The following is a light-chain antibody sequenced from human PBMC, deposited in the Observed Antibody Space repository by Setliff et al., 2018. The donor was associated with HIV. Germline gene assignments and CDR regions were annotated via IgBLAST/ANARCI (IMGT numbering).Light chain of an antibody. CDR2: DVN. Sequence: QSALTQPASVSGSPGQSITISCTGTSSDIGGYNYVSWYQQHPGKAPKLVIYDVNDRPSGVSNRFSGSKSGNTASLTISGLQAEDEADYYCSSRIVSSALHVFGTGTKGTVL. CDR1: SSDIGGYNY. CDR3: SSRIVSSALHV. V-gene: IGLV2-14*03. J-gene: IGLJ1*01.